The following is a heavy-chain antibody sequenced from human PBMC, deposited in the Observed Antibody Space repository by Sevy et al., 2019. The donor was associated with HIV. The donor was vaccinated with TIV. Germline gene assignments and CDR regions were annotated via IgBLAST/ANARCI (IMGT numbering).Heavy chain of an antibody. D-gene: IGHD2-8*01. Sequence: GGPLKLSCVASGFNFNIYSFSWVRQAPGKGLEWVSTLSFGCGRINYADSVQGRFTISRDDSKKTLYLEMHSLRVEDTAVYYCAREGCTKPHDYWGQGTLVTVSS. CDR3: AREGCTKPHDY. V-gene: IGHV3-23*01. J-gene: IGHJ4*02. CDR2: LSFGCGRI. CDR1: GFNFNIYS.